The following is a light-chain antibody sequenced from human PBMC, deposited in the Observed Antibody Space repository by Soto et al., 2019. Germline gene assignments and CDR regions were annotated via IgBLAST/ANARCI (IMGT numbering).Light chain of an antibody. CDR1: SSDVGSYNL. J-gene: IGLJ2*01. CDR2: EGS. CDR3: CSYAGSSTSVV. Sequence: QSALTQPASVSGSPGQSITISCTGTSSDVGSYNLVSWYQQHPGKAPKLMIYEGSKRPSGVSNRFSGSKSGNTASLTISGLQAEDEADYYCCSYAGSSTSVVXGGGTKLTVL. V-gene: IGLV2-23*01.